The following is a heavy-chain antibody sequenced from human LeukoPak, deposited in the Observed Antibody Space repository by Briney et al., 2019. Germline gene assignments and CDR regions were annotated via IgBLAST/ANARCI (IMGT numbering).Heavy chain of an antibody. CDR1: GYSFTSYW. CDR2: IYTGDSDT. Sequence: GASLMISSKGSGYSFTSYWIGWVRQMREKLLERMGIIYTGDSDTRYSPSFHGHITISADTSISASYLQWSLLTDSDAAKYYCARVRKGGGKVGDYWGKGTLVTVSS. J-gene: IGHJ4*02. CDR3: ARVRKGGGKVGDY. V-gene: IGHV5-51*01. D-gene: IGHD2-15*01.